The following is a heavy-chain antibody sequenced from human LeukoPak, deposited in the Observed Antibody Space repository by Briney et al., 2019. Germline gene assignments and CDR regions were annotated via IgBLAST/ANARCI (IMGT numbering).Heavy chain of an antibody. CDR2: IYYSGST. V-gene: IGHV4-59*01. CDR1: GGSISSYY. CDR3: ARDLGDGYND. J-gene: IGHJ4*02. Sequence: PSETLSLTCTVSGGSISSYYLSWIRLPPGKGLEWIGYIYYSGSTNYNPSLKSRVTISVDTSKNQFSLKLSSVTAADTAVYYCARDLGDGYNDWGQGTLVTVSS. D-gene: IGHD5-24*01.